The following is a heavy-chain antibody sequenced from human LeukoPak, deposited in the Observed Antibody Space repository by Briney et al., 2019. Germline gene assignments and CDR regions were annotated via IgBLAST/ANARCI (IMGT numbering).Heavy chain of an antibody. CDR1: GGSISSSNW. V-gene: IGHV4-4*02. CDR2: IYHSGST. J-gene: IGHJ4*02. CDR3: ARDPVWFGEVGGDY. D-gene: IGHD3-10*01. Sequence: SGTLSLTCAVSGGSISSSNWWSWVRQPPGKGLEWIGEIYHSGSTNYNPSLKSRVTISVDTSKNQFSLKLSSVTAADTAVYYCARDPVWFGEVGGDYWGQGTLVTVSS.